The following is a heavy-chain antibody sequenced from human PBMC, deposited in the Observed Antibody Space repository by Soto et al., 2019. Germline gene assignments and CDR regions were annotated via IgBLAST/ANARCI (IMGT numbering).Heavy chain of an antibody. CDR1: GFTFSSYA. D-gene: IGHD2-15*01. CDR2: ISYDGSNK. V-gene: IGHV3-30-3*01. J-gene: IGHJ4*02. Sequence: QVQLVESGGGVVQPGRSLRLSCAASGFTFSSYAMHWVRQAPGKGLEWVAVISYDGSNKYYADSVKGRFTISRDNSKNTLYLQMNSLKADDTAVYYCARGCSGGSCRFDYWGQGTLVTVSS. CDR3: ARGCSGGSCRFDY.